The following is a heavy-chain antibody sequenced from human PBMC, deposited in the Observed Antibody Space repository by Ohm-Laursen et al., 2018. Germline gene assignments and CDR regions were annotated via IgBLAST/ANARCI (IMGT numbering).Heavy chain of an antibody. CDR1: GFTFSSYG. D-gene: IGHD5-12*01. CDR3: ANAERGYRGYYSFDY. Sequence: RSLRLSCAASGFTFSSYGMHWVRQAPGKGLEWVAVISYDGSNQDYGDSVKGRFTTSRDNSKDTVDLQMNSLRTEGTAVYYCANAERGYRGYYSFDYWGLGILVTVSS. V-gene: IGHV3-30*18. J-gene: IGHJ4*02. CDR2: ISYDGSNQ.